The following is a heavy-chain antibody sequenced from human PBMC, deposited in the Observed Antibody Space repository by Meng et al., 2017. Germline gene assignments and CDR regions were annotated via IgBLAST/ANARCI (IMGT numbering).Heavy chain of an antibody. J-gene: IGHJ4*02. CDR3: ANDESSYDSSGPIEY. CDR2: ISSDGDGT. V-gene: IGHV3-23*01. Sequence: GESLKISCAASGFTFSSYEMNWVRQAPGKGLEWVSTISSDGDGTNYADSVKGRFTISRDDSKSTVSLQMNSLRAEDTATYFCANDESSYDSSGPIEYWGQGTLVTVSS. D-gene: IGHD3-22*01. CDR1: GFTFSSYE.